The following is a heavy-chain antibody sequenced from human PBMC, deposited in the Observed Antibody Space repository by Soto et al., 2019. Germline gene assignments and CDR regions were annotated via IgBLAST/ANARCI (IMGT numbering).Heavy chain of an antibody. D-gene: IGHD3-16*01. J-gene: IGHJ4*02. CDR3: ARGYNYAGVFDY. CDR2: FSYSGST. Sequence: PXATLSLTFTVSGGSISSDDWSWIRQPPGKGLEWIAYFSYSGSTNYNPSLKSRAYISVEKSKNQFSLNLTSVTPADTAVYYCARGYNYAGVFDYWGQGTLVTVSS. CDR1: GGSISSDD. V-gene: IGHV4-59*01.